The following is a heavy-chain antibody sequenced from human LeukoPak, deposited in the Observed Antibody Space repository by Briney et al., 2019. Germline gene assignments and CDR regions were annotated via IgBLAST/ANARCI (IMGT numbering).Heavy chain of an antibody. Sequence: PGGSLRLSCAASGFTFSSYAMHWVLQAPGKGLEWVAVISYDGSNKYYADSVKGRFTISRDNSKNTLYLQMNSLRAEDTAVYYCARDPYDFWSGYYPVGFDYWGQGTLVTVSS. V-gene: IGHV3-30-3*01. CDR2: ISYDGSNK. J-gene: IGHJ4*02. CDR3: ARDPYDFWSGYYPVGFDY. D-gene: IGHD3-3*01. CDR1: GFTFSSYA.